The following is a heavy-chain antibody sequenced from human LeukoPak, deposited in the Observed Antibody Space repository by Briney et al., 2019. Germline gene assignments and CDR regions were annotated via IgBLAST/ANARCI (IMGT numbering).Heavy chain of an antibody. CDR1: GYSISSGYY. V-gene: IGHV4-38-2*02. CDR2: IYHSGGT. D-gene: IGHD3-3*01. CDR3: ARITIFGVVISGNMDV. Sequence: SETLSLTCTVSGYSISSGYYWGWIRQPPGKGLEWIGSIYHSGGTYYNPSLKSRVTISVDTSKNQFSLKLSSVTAADTAVYYCARITIFGVVISGNMDVWGKGTTVTVSS. J-gene: IGHJ6*03.